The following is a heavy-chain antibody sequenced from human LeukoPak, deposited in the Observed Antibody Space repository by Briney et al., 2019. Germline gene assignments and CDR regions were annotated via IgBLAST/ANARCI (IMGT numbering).Heavy chain of an antibody. V-gene: IGHV3-7*01. Sequence: PGGSLRLSCAASGFTVSGNYMSWVRQAPGKGLEWVANIKQDESEKYYVDSVKGRFTISRDNAKNSLYLQMNSLRAEDTAVYYCARGPTRANSTDYWGQGALVTVSS. CDR3: ARGPTRANSTDY. CDR1: GFTVSGNY. J-gene: IGHJ4*02. CDR2: IKQDESEK. D-gene: IGHD2/OR15-2a*01.